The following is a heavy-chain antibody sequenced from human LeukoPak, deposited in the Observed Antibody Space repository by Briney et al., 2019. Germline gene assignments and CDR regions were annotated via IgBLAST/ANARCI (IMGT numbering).Heavy chain of an antibody. J-gene: IGHJ5*02. CDR2: INHSGST. CDR3: ARDLTGTGGVGWFDP. Sequence: SETLSLTCAVYGGSFSGYYWSWIRQPPGKGLEWIGEINHSGSTNYNPSLKSRVTISVDTSKNQFSLKLSSVTAADTAVYYCARDLTGTGGVGWFDPWGQGTLVTVSS. CDR1: GGSFSGYY. D-gene: IGHD2-8*02. V-gene: IGHV4-34*01.